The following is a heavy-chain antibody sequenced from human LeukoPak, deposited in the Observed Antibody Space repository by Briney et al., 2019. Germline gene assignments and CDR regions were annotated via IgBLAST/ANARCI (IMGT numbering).Heavy chain of an antibody. J-gene: IGHJ5*02. CDR2: IHYSGST. CDR1: GGSISSHF. Sequence: PSETLSLTCTVSGGSISSHFWTWIRQPPGKGLEWIGYIHYSGSTNYNPSPKIRVSISVTTYKNEFSLKLSSITVAATAVYYCARDFLECSRASCLNWFDPWGQGTLVTVSS. D-gene: IGHD2-2*01. CDR3: ARDFLECSRASCLNWFDP. V-gene: IGHV4-59*11.